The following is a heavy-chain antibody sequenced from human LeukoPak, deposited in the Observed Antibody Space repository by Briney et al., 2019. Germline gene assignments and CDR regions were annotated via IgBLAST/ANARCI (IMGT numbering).Heavy chain of an antibody. V-gene: IGHV1-2*02. Sequence: ASVKVSCKASGYTFTGYYMHWVRQAPGQGLEWMGWINPNNGGTNYAQKFQGRVTMTRDTSISTAYMELSRLRSDDTAVYYCARRAGAYSHPYDYWGQGTLVTVSS. D-gene: IGHD4/OR15-4a*01. J-gene: IGHJ4*02. CDR1: GYTFTGYY. CDR2: INPNNGGT. CDR3: ARRAGAYSHPYDY.